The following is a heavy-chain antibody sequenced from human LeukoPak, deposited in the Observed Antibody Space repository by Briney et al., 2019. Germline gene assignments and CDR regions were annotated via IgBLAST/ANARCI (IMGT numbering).Heavy chain of an antibody. CDR2: INHSGST. V-gene: IGHV4-39*06. CDR1: GGSISSSSYY. CDR3: ARGPDYYGDYISWFPDAFHI. Sequence: SETLSLTCTGSGGSISSSSYYWGWIRQPPGKGLEWIGEINHSGSTNYNPSLTSRVTMSIDKATNQFHLKVTSLTAADTAVYYCARGPDYYGDYISWFPDAFHIWGQGTLVSVSP. D-gene: IGHD4-17*01. J-gene: IGHJ3*02.